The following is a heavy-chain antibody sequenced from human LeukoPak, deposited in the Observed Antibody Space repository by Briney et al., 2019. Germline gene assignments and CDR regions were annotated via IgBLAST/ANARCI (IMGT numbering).Heavy chain of an antibody. CDR3: ARIAVAADYYYYYMDV. CDR1: GGSISSYY. J-gene: IGHJ6*03. Sequence: SETLSLTCTVSGGSISSYYWSWIRQPAGKGLEWIGRIYTNGSTNYNPSLKSRVTMSVDTSKNQFSLKLSSVTAADTAVYYCARIAVAADYYYYYMDVWGKGTTVTISS. V-gene: IGHV4-4*07. CDR2: IYTNGST. D-gene: IGHD6-19*01.